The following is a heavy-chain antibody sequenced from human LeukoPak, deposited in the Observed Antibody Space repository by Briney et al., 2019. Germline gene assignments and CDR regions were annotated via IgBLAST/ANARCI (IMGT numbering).Heavy chain of an antibody. D-gene: IGHD3-22*01. V-gene: IGHV3-23*01. CDR3: AKDGGGYYYDSSGYNY. J-gene: IGHJ4*02. CDR2: ISSSGST. Sequence: GGSLRLSCAASGFTFSSYEMNWVRQAPGKGLEWVSYISSSGSTYYADSVKGRFTISRDNSKNTLYLQMNSLRAEDTAVYYCAKDGGGYYYDSSGYNYWGQGTLVTVSS. CDR1: GFTFSSYE.